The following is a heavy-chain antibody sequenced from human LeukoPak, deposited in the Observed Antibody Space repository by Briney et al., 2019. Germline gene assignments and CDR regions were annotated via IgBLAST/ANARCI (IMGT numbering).Heavy chain of an antibody. J-gene: IGHJ4*02. Sequence: ASVKVSCKASGYAFTDYYMHWVRQAPGRGLEWMGWINPKSGGTNYAQKLQGRVTLTTDTSTSTAYMELRSLRSDDTAVYYCARDRTDIVVVPAAAAFDYWGQGTLVTVSS. D-gene: IGHD2-2*01. V-gene: IGHV1-2*02. CDR2: INPKSGGT. CDR1: GYAFTDYY. CDR3: ARDRTDIVVVPAAAAFDY.